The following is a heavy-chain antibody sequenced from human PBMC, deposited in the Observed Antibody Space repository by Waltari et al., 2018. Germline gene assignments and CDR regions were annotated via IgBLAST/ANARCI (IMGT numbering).Heavy chain of an antibody. V-gene: IGHV4-30-4*08. Sequence: QVQLQESGPGLVRPSQTLSLTCTVSGASLSGGDYYWAWIRQPPGKGLEWIGYISYSGTTYYNPSLQSRVTILADTSKNKFSLNLRSVTATDTAVYYCARERGSSSWYSDSWGQGTLVTVSS. D-gene: IGHD3-16*01. CDR3: ARERGSSSWYSDS. CDR2: ISYSGTT. CDR1: GASLSGGDYY. J-gene: IGHJ4*02.